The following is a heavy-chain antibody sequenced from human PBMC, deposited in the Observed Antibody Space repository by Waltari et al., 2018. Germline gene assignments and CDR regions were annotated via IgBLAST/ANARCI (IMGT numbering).Heavy chain of an antibody. J-gene: IGHJ5*02. CDR3: ARDQPVYSNYRFSNRFDP. V-gene: IGHV4-4*07. Sequence: QVQLQESGPGLVKPSETLSLTCTVSGGSISDYYWSWLRQPAGKRLEWIGRINTGGNTNNTPSVKGRATRSRDRSKNQFSLNLSSVAAAEKAVYDCARDQPVYSNYRFSNRFDPRGQGNLVTVSS. D-gene: IGHD4-4*01. CDR2: INTGGNT. CDR1: GGSISDYY.